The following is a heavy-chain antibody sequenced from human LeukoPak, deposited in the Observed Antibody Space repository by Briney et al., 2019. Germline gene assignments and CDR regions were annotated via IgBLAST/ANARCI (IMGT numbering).Heavy chain of an antibody. CDR2: ISSSSSYT. Sequence: GGSLRLSCAASGVTFSDYYMSWIRQAPGKGLEWVSYISSSSSYTNYADSVKGRFTISRDNAKNSLYLQMNSLRAEDTAVYYCARDIEDGLFNAFDIWGQGTMVTVSS. J-gene: IGHJ3*02. V-gene: IGHV3-11*05. CDR1: GVTFSDYY. D-gene: IGHD3-22*01. CDR3: ARDIEDGLFNAFDI.